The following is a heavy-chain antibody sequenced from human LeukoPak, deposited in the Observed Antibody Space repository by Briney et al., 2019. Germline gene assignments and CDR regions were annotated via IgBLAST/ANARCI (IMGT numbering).Heavy chain of an antibody. J-gene: IGHJ4*02. CDR3: ARVGDQYSSSPLNYFAY. CDR1: GGSFSGYY. V-gene: IGHV4-34*01. CDR2: INHSGST. D-gene: IGHD6-13*01. Sequence: KPSETLSLTCAVYGGSFSGYYWSWIRQPPGKGLEWIGEINHSGSTNYNPSLKSRVTISVDTSKNQFSLKLSSVTAADTAVYYCARVGDQYSSSPLNYFAYWGQGTLVTVSS.